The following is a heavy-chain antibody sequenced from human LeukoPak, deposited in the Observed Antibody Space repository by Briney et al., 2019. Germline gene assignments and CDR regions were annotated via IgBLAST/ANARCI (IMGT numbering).Heavy chain of an antibody. Sequence: GGSLRLSCAASGFTFSSYGIHWVRQAPGKGLEWVAVIWYDGSNKYYADSVKGRFTISRDNSKNTLYLQMNSLRAEDTAVYYCAKDQQWLVNWGQGTLVTVSS. CDR2: IWYDGSNK. V-gene: IGHV3-33*06. CDR1: GFTFSSYG. CDR3: AKDQQWLVN. D-gene: IGHD6-19*01. J-gene: IGHJ4*02.